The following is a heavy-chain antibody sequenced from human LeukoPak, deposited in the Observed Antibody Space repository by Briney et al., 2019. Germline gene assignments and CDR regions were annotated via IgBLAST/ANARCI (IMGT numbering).Heavy chain of an antibody. Sequence: PGRSLILSCAGSGFTFSNYALHWVRQAPGKGLEWVSALSHDGNNEYFAESVKGRFTISRDNSKNTLYLQLNSLRPDDTAVYYCARGTVETPGFDFWGQGTLVTVSS. CDR3: ARGTVETPGFDF. CDR1: GFTFSNYA. V-gene: IGHV3-30-3*01. CDR2: LSHDGNNE. D-gene: IGHD4-23*01. J-gene: IGHJ4*02.